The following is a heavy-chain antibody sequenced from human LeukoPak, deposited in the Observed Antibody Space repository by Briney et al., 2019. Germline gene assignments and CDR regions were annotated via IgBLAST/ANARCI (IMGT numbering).Heavy chain of an antibody. Sequence: GGSLRLSCAASGFTLNTHYGMSWIRQAPGKGLEWVSSITASGDFTNYADSVKGRFTISRDISKNTLYLQMNSLRVADTAVYYCAKDPGGSYDYWGQGTLVTVSS. J-gene: IGHJ4*02. CDR2: ITASGDFT. CDR3: AKDPGGSYDY. CDR1: GFTLNTHYG. V-gene: IGHV3-23*01. D-gene: IGHD1-26*01.